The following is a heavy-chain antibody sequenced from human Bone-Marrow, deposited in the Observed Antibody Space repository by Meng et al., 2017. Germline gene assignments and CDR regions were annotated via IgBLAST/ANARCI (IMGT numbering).Heavy chain of an antibody. CDR3: AEEFRGGAGRYDH. CDR2: IDAANGNT. J-gene: IGHJ4*02. D-gene: IGHD6-13*01. V-gene: IGHV1-3*01. Sequence: QVQIVQSGAEVKKPGASVRVACKASGDTFTSYAMHWVRQAPGQRLEWMGWIDAANGNTKFSEKFDGRVTFTRDTSASTVYMEVSSLTSEDTAVYYCAEEFRGGAGRYDHWGQGTLVTISS. CDR1: GDTFTSYA.